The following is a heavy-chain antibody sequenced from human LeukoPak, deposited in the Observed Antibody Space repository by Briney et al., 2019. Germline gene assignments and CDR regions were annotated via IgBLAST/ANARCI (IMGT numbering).Heavy chain of an antibody. Sequence: KSSETLSLTCTVSGDSISSGAYYWSWIRQHPGKGLEWIGFIYYSGSTNYNPSLKSRVTISVDTSKNQFSLKLSSVTAADTAVYYCASPGIVAAGTDRGFDYWGQGTLVTVSS. CDR2: IYYSGST. J-gene: IGHJ4*02. D-gene: IGHD6-13*01. CDR1: GDSISSGAYY. CDR3: ASPGIVAAGTDRGFDY. V-gene: IGHV4-61*08.